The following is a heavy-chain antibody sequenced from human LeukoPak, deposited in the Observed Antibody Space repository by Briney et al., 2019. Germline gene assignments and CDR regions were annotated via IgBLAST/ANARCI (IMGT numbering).Heavy chain of an antibody. CDR2: INHSGGT. CDR3: AREFGDPSHSLDY. Sequence: SETLSLTCTVYGASFTSYHWNWIRQPPGKGLEWIGAINHSGGTNYNPSLKSRVTILLDTSKNQFSLRLSAMTAVDTAVYYCAREFGDPSHSLDYWGQGTLVTVSS. J-gene: IGHJ4*02. D-gene: IGHD3-10*01. CDR1: GASFTSYH. V-gene: IGHV4-34*01.